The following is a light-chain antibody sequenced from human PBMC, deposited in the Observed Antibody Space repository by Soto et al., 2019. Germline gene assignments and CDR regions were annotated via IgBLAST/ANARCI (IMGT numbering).Light chain of an antibody. J-gene: IGKJ1*01. CDR2: AAS. CDR1: QTFSRN. Sequence: MVLTQSPSTLSVSLGETATLSCRTSQTFSRNLAWYQHKPGQPPRLLIYAASTRVTGIPARFSGSRSGSEFTLTISSVQSEDCAVYYCHQYNYWPPETFGQGT. V-gene: IGKV3-15*01. CDR3: HQYNYWPPET.